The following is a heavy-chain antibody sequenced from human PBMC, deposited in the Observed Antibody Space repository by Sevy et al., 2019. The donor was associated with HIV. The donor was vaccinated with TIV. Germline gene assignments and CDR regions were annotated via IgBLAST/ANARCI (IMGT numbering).Heavy chain of an antibody. D-gene: IGHD3-3*01. Sequence: ASVKVSCKASGYTFNSYGISWVRQAPGQGLEWMGWISAYNGNTNYAQKLQGRVTMTTDTSTSTAYMELRSLRSDDTAVYYCARDRRYYDFWSGHDYWGQGTLVTVSS. J-gene: IGHJ4*02. V-gene: IGHV1-18*01. CDR3: ARDRRYYDFWSGHDY. CDR1: GYTFNSYG. CDR2: ISAYNGNT.